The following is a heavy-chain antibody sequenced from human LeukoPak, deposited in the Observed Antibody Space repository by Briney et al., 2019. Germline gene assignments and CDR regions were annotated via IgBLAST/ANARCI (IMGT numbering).Heavy chain of an antibody. Sequence: SVKVSCKASGYTFTSYDINWVRQATGQGLEWMGGIIPIFGTANYAQKFQGRVTITADESTSTAYMELSSLRSEDTAVYYCARGGGCSSTSCYRILYYFDYWGQGTLVTVSS. CDR2: IIPIFGTA. CDR3: ARGGGCSSTSCYRILYYFDY. D-gene: IGHD2-2*01. CDR1: GYTFTSYD. J-gene: IGHJ4*02. V-gene: IGHV1-69*13.